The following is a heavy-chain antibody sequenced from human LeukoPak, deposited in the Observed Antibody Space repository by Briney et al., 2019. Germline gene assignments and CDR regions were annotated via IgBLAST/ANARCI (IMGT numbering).Heavy chain of an antibody. D-gene: IGHD6-19*01. J-gene: IGHJ4*02. CDR2: INPSGGTT. CDR1: GYTFTSYA. V-gene: IGHV1-46*01. CDR3: ARAGSGWSPSAYYFDH. Sequence: ASVKVSCKASGYTFTSYAMNWVRQAPGQGLEWMGLINPSGGTTRYAQKFQGSVTMTTDTSTSTVYMELSSLRSEDTAVYYCARAGSGWSPSAYYFDHWGQGTLVTVSS.